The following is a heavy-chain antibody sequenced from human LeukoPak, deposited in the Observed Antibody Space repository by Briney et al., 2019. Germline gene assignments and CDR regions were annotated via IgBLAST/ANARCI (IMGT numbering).Heavy chain of an antibody. CDR2: IYYRGST. V-gene: IGHV4-31*03. CDR3: AMNLPAAGFDY. D-gene: IGHD6-13*01. J-gene: IGHJ4*02. CDR1: GGSISSGGYY. Sequence: TLSLTCTVSGGSISSGGYYWSWIRQHPGKGLEWIGHIYYRGSTYYNPSLKSRVTISVDTSKNQFSLKLSSVTAADTAVYYCAMNLPAAGFDYWGQGTLVTVSS.